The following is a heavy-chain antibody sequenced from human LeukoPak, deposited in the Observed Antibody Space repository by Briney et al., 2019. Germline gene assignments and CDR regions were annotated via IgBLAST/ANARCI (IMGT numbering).Heavy chain of an antibody. Sequence: GASVKVSCKTSGYTFTDYDINWVRQATGQGLEWVGWRNPKSGFTGSAQRFQGRVTMTRDTSTNTAYMELRSLRFEDTAIYYCTRVWGSIDYWGQRTLDTVSS. CDR3: TRVWGSIDY. CDR2: RNPKSGFT. V-gene: IGHV1-8*01. D-gene: IGHD7-27*01. J-gene: IGHJ4*02. CDR1: GYTFTDYD.